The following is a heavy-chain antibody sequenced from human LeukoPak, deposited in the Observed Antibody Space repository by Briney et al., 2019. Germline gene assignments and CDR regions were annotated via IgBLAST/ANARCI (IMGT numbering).Heavy chain of an antibody. Sequence: GGSLRLSCAASGFTFSTYSMHWVRQAPGKGLEWVANILYDGSHEFYADSVKGRFTISRDNSKNALYLQINSLRTEDTAFYFCAKEGRWLDSWGQGTLVTVSS. J-gene: IGHJ4*02. V-gene: IGHV3-30*04. CDR1: GFTFSTYS. CDR2: ILYDGSHE. D-gene: IGHD4-23*01. CDR3: AKEGRWLDS.